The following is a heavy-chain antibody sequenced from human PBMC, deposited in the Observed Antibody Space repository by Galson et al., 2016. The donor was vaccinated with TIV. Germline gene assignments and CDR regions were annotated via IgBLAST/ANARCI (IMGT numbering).Heavy chain of an antibody. CDR2: INPNSGGT. J-gene: IGHJ4*02. Sequence: SVKVSCKASGYTFTGYYIHWVRQAPGQGLEWMGWINPNSGGTNYPQKFQGWVTMTRDTSISTAYMELSRLKSDDSAFYYCARDRHPAALAWDFAYWGQGTLFTVSS. V-gene: IGHV1-2*04. CDR3: ARDRHPAALAWDFAY. D-gene: IGHD6-25*01. CDR1: GYTFTGYY.